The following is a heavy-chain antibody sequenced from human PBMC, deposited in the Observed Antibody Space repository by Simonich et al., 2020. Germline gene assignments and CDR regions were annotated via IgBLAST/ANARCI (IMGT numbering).Heavy chain of an antibody. Sequence: QLQLQESGPGLVKPSETLSLTCTVSGGSISSSSYYWGWIRQPPGKGLEWIGSSYYSGSTYYTPSLKSRVTISVDTSKNQFSLKLSSVTAADTAVYYCARHAGFAFDIWGQGTMVTVSS. V-gene: IGHV4-39*01. D-gene: IGHD6-13*01. J-gene: IGHJ3*02. CDR1: GGSISSSSYY. CDR2: SYYSGST. CDR3: ARHAGFAFDI.